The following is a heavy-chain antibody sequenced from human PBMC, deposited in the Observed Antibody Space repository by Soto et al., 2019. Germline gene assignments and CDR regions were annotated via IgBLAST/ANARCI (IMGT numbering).Heavy chain of an antibody. J-gene: IGHJ6*02. CDR3: TTESDIVVVPAAMPYGNGDV. Sequence: GGSLRLSCAASGFTFSNAWMNWVRQAPGKGLEWVGRIKSKTDGGTTDYAAPVKGRFTISRDDSKNTLYLQMNSLKTEDTAVYYCTTESDIVVVPAAMPYGNGDVWGQGTTVTVSS. V-gene: IGHV3-15*07. CDR1: GFTFSNAW. CDR2: IKSKTDGGTT. D-gene: IGHD2-2*01.